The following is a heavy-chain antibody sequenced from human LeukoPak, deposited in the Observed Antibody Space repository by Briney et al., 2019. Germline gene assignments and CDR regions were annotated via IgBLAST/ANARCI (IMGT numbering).Heavy chain of an antibody. Sequence: GGSLRLSCAASGFTFSSYAVTWVRQAPGKGLEWVSGISGSGDTTFYADSVKGRFTISRDNSKNTLYLQMHSLRAEDTAVYYCVKDYSTIAAAANPLFDYWGQGALVTVSS. CDR2: ISGSGDTT. V-gene: IGHV3-23*01. CDR3: VKDYSTIAAAANPLFDY. J-gene: IGHJ4*02. D-gene: IGHD6-13*01. CDR1: GFTFSSYA.